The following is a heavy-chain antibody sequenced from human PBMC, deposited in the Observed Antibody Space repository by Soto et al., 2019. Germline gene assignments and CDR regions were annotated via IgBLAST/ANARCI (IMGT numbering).Heavy chain of an antibody. D-gene: IGHD3-22*01. CDR3: TILLYYYDSSGYHFDL. J-gene: IGHJ4*02. V-gene: IGHV3-15*07. Sequence: DVQLVESGGGWVRPGGSLTLSCAVSGITFDSAWMSWVRQAPGKGLEWVGRIKSHGDDGTTDYAASVKGRFTISRDDSKSTVYLHMNSLKSEDTAVYYCTILLYYYDSSGYHFDLWGQGTLATVSS. CDR1: GITFDSAW. CDR2: IKSHGDDGTT.